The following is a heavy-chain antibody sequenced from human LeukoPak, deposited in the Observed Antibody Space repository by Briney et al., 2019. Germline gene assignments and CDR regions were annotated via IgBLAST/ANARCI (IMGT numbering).Heavy chain of an antibody. D-gene: IGHD3-22*01. J-gene: IGHJ4*02. Sequence: GGSLRLSCAASGFTFSNHAMSWVRQAPGKGLQWVSAISGGGVAIYYADSVKGRFTISRDNSKNTLYLQMNSLRAEDTAVYYCAKDGFDYYDSSGYYYFNYWGQGTLVAVSS. CDR3: AKDGFDYYDSSGYYYFNY. CDR1: GFTFSNHA. V-gene: IGHV3-23*01. CDR2: ISGGGVAI.